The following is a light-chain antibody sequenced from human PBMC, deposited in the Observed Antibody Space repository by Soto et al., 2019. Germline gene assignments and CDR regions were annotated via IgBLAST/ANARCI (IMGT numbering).Light chain of an antibody. J-gene: IGKJ1*01. CDR3: LQDYNYPWT. V-gene: IGKV1-6*01. CDR2: AAS. CDR1: QDIRND. Sequence: AIQMTQSPSSLSTSVGDRVTITCRASQDIRNDLGWYQEKPGQAPKLLIYAASNLQSWVPSRFSGSGSGTDFTLTISSLQPEDFATYYCLQDYNYPWTFGQGTKVEI.